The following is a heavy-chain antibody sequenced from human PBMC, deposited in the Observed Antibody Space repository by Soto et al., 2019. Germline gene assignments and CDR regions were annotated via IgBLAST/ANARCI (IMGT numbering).Heavy chain of an antibody. Sequence: GGSLRLSCAASGFTFDDYAMHWVRQAPGKGLEWVSLISWDGGSTYYADSVKGRFTISRDNSKNSLYLQMNSLRAEDTALYYCAKDAFPSPTDSYGYYYYYGMDVWGQGTTVTVSS. CDR2: ISWDGGST. J-gene: IGHJ6*02. D-gene: IGHD5-18*01. CDR1: GFTFDDYA. CDR3: AKDAFPSPTDSYGYYYYYGMDV. V-gene: IGHV3-43D*03.